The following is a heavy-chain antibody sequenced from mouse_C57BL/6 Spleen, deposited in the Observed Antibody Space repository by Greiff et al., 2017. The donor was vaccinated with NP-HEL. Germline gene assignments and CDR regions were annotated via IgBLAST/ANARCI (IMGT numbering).Heavy chain of an antibody. CDR1: GYTFTSYW. D-gene: IGHD1-1*01. CDR2: IYPGSGST. J-gene: IGHJ4*01. CDR3: ARSGVDYYGSRYYAMDY. V-gene: IGHV1-55*01. Sequence: QVQLQQPGAELVKPGASVKMSCKASGYTFTSYWITWVKQRPGQGLEWIGDIYPGSGSTNYNEKFKSKATLTVDTSSSTAYMQLSRLASEDSAVYYCARSGVDYYGSRYYAMDYWGQGTSVTVSS.